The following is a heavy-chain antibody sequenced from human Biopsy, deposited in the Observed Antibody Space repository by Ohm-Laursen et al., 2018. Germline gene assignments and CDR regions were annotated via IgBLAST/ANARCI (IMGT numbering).Heavy chain of an antibody. Sequence: SVKVSCKAPGGTFSNYGINWVRQAPGQGLEWLGGNIPILGTGNYAQKFQGRVTVAADTSTSTATMELRSLRSDDTAVYYCATKLTGYFHHWGQGTLVTVSS. CDR1: GGTFSNYG. V-gene: IGHV1-69*06. CDR3: ATKLTGYFHH. CDR2: NIPILGTG. D-gene: IGHD3-9*01. J-gene: IGHJ1*01.